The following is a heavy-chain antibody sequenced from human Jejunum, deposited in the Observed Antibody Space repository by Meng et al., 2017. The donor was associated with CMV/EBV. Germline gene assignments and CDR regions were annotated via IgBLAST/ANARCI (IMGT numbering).Heavy chain of an antibody. V-gene: IGHV3-74*01. J-gene: IGHJ6*02. CDR2: INSDGSST. Sequence: SGFTFSDFWMHWVRQAPGKGLVWVSRINSDGSSTIYADSVKGRFTISRDNAKNTLYLQMNSLRAEDTAEYYCARATISSLSGMDVWGQGTTVTVS. CDR3: ARATISSLSGMDV. D-gene: IGHD3-9*01. CDR1: GFTFSDFW.